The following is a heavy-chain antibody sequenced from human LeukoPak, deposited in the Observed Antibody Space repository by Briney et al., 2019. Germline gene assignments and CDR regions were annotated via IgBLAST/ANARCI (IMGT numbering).Heavy chain of an antibody. CDR3: ARACSALLYYYGSGSLYYFDY. J-gene: IGHJ4*02. CDR1: GGSISSGGYY. Sequence: SETLSLTCTVSGGSISSGGYYWSWIRQHPGKGLEWIGYIYYSGSTYYNPSLKSRVTISVDTSKNQCSLKLSSVTAADTAVYYCARACSALLYYYGSGSLYYFDYWGQGTLVTVSS. V-gene: IGHV4-31*03. CDR2: IYYSGST. D-gene: IGHD3-10*01.